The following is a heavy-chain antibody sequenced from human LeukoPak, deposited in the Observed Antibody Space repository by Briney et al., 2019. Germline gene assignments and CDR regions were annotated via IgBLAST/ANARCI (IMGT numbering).Heavy chain of an antibody. Sequence: SETLSLTCAVSGGSISSGGYSWSWIRQPPGKGLEWIGYIYHSGSTYYNPSLKSRVTISVDRSKNQFPLKLSSVTAADTAVYYCARAGGDYYGSGSAFDYWGQGTLVTVSS. CDR3: ARAGGDYYGSGSAFDY. CDR2: IYHSGST. J-gene: IGHJ4*02. V-gene: IGHV4-30-2*01. D-gene: IGHD3-10*01. CDR1: GGSISSGGYS.